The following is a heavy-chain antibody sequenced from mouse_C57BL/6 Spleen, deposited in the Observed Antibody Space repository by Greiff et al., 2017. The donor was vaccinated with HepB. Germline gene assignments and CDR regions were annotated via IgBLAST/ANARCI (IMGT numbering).Heavy chain of an antibody. CDR3: ATDYYGDRPFAY. D-gene: IGHD1-1*01. CDR2: IDPSDSYT. V-gene: IGHV1-50*01. CDR1: GYTFTSYW. J-gene: IGHJ3*01. Sequence: VQLQQPGAELVKPGASVKLSCKASGYTFTSYWMQWVKQRPGQGLEWIGEIDPSDSYTNYNQKFKGKATLTVDTSSSTAYMQLSSLTSEDSAVYYCATDYYGDRPFAYWGQGTLVTVSA.